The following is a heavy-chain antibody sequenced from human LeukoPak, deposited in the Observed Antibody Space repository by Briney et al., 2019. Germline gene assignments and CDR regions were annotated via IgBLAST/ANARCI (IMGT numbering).Heavy chain of an antibody. CDR1: GYTFTNYG. J-gene: IGHJ6*02. CDR3: ARDRYVDTSADYYYYYGMDV. D-gene: IGHD5-18*01. Sequence: GASVKVSCKTSGYTFTNYGIFWVRQAPGQGLEWMGWISADNGDTNYAQKFQGRVTMTRNTSTTTAYMDLRSLRSDDTAVYYCARDRYVDTSADYYYYYGMDVWGQGTTVTVSS. CDR2: ISADNGDT. V-gene: IGHV1-18*01.